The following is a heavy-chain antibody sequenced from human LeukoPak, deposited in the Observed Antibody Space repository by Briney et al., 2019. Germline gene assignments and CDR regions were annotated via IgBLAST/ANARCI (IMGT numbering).Heavy chain of an antibody. D-gene: IGHD6-13*01. CDR2: ISSGTTYI. J-gene: IGHJ5*02. V-gene: IGHV3-21*01. Sequence: GGSLRLSCTASGFTFSTYTMNWVRQAPGKGLEWVSSISSGTTYIYYADSMKGRFTIFRDNAKNSLYLQMNSLRTEDTALYYCARGNLGSSWSAGWFDPWGQGTLVTVSS. CDR3: ARGNLGSSWSAGWFDP. CDR1: GFTFSTYT.